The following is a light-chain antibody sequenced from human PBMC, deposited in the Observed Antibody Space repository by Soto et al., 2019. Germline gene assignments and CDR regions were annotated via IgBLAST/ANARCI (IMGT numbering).Light chain of an antibody. Sequence: EIVLTQSPATLSLSPGERATLSCRASQSVSSYLAWYQQKPGQAPRLLIYDASTRATGIPARFSGSGSGTDSTLTITILEPEALAVDIYQRRSYEPPKHTFGQGTKLEI. J-gene: IGKJ2*01. V-gene: IGKV3-11*01. CDR2: DAS. CDR3: QRRSYEPPKHT. CDR1: QSVSSY.